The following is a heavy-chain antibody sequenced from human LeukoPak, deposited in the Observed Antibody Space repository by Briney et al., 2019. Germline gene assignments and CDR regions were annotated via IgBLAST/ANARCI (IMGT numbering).Heavy chain of an antibody. J-gene: IGHJ4*02. CDR2: ISFDGSDK. V-gene: IGHV3-30-3*01. D-gene: IGHD2/OR15-2a*01. CDR1: GFTFSNYA. CDR3: ARESRI. Sequence: GGSLRLSCAASGFTFSNYAMHWVRQAPGKGLEWVAVISFDGSDKYTDSVKGRFTISRDNSKNTLYLQMNSLRAEDTAVYYCARESRIWGQGTLVTVSS.